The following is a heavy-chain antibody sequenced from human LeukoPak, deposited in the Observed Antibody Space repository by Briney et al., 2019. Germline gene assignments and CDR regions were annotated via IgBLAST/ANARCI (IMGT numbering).Heavy chain of an antibody. D-gene: IGHD3-3*01. Sequence: GSLRLSCAASGFTFSSYTMSWVRQAPGKGLEWVSTITTSDGNTYYADSVKGRFTVSRDNSKNSLYLQMSSLGAEDTAVYYCARVGIFGVVTNFDYWGQGTLVTVSS. V-gene: IGHV3-23*01. CDR3: ARVGIFGVVTNFDY. CDR2: ITTSDGNT. CDR1: GFTFSSYT. J-gene: IGHJ4*02.